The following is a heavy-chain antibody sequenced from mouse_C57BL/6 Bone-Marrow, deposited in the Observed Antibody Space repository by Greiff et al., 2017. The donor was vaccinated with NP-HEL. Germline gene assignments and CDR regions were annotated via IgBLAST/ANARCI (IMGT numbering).Heavy chain of an antibody. Sequence: VKLQESGAELVKPGASVKISCKASGYAFSSYWMNWVKQRPGKGLEWIGQIYPGDGDTNYNGKFKGKATLTADKSSSTAYMQLSSLTSEDSAVYFCARRGAYYSNSFAYWGQGTLVTVSA. CDR3: ARRGAYYSNSFAY. CDR2: IYPGDGDT. V-gene: IGHV1-80*01. CDR1: GYAFSSYW. J-gene: IGHJ3*01. D-gene: IGHD2-5*01.